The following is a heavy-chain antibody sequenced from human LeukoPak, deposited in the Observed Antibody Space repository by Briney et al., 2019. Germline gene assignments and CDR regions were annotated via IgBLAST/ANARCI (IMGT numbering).Heavy chain of an antibody. D-gene: IGHD3-10*01. CDR2: IYTDGSTK. V-gene: IGHV3-33*01. CDR1: GFIFSNSG. Sequence: GGSLRLPCAASGFIFSNSGMHWARQAPGKGLEWVTVIYTDGSTKYYADSVKGRFTNSRDNSQNTLYLQMNSLRAEDTAVYYCARNSGGRRYYFTEWGQGTLVTVSS. J-gene: IGHJ4*02. CDR3: ARNSGGRRYYFTE.